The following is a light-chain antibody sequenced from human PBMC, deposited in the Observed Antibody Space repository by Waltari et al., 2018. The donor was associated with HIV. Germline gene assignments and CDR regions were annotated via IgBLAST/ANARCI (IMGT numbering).Light chain of an antibody. J-gene: IGKJ1*01. CDR2: GSS. V-gene: IGKV3-20*01. CDR1: QSLSSTY. CDR3: QQYGTSPWT. Sequence: EIVLTQSPGTLSLSPGERATLSCRASQSLSSTYVAWYQQKPGQAPRLLIYGSSTRATGIPDRFSDSGSGTDFTLTISSLEPEDFAVYHCQQYGTSPWTFGQGTKVETK.